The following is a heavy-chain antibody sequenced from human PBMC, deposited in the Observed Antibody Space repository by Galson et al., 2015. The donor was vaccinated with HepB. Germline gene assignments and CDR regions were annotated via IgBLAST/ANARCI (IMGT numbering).Heavy chain of an antibody. Sequence: SETLSLTCTVSGGSISSSSYYWGWIRQPPGKGLEWIGSIYYSGSTYYNPSLKSRVTISVDTSKNQFSLKLSSVTAADTAVYYCARDTGRIAVAGGAFDIWGQGTMVTVSS. V-gene: IGHV4-39*07. J-gene: IGHJ3*02. CDR2: IYYSGST. CDR3: ARDTGRIAVAGGAFDI. CDR1: GGSISSSSYY. D-gene: IGHD6-19*01.